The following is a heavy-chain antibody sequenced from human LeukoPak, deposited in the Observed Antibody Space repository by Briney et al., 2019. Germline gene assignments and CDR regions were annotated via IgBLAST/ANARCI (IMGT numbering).Heavy chain of an antibody. D-gene: IGHD5-12*01. J-gene: IGHJ3*02. Sequence: SETLSLTCTVSGGSISSHYWSWIRQSAGKGLEWIGRFYVDGSTNYNPSLKSRVTMSIDMSKTQFSLNLTSVTAADTAVYYCARDRTGFSGYEGDPFDIWGQGTMVTVSP. CDR1: GGSISSHY. CDR2: FYVDGST. CDR3: ARDRTGFSGYEGDPFDI. V-gene: IGHV4-4*07.